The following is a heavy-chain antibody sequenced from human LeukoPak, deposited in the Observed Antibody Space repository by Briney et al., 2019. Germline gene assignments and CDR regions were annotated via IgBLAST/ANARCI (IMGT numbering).Heavy chain of an antibody. J-gene: IGHJ4*02. D-gene: IGHD3-10*01. CDR2: IHTNGRT. Sequence: LETLSLTCTVSGDSISSYYWSWIRQTPGKGLEWIGYIHTNGRTNYSPSLKSRVTMSVDSSKNQLSLMLSSVTAADTAVYYCTRRAPTSYGHYLDSWGQGTLVTVSS. CDR1: GDSISSYY. CDR3: TRRAPTSYGHYLDS. V-gene: IGHV4-4*09.